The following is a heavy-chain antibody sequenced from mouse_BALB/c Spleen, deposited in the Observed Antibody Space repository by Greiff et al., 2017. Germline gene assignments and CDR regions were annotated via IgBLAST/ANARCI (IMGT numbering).Heavy chain of an antibody. CDR1: GYTFTDYV. CDR2: IYPGSGST. Sequence: QVQLQQSGPELVKPGASVKMSCKASGYTFTDYVISWVKQRTGQGLEWIGEIYPGSGSTYYNEKFKGKATLTADKSSNTAYMQLSSLTSEDSAVYFCARGSSYFDYWGQGTTLTVSS. D-gene: IGHD1-1*01. CDR3: ARGSSYFDY. J-gene: IGHJ2*01. V-gene: IGHV1-77*01.